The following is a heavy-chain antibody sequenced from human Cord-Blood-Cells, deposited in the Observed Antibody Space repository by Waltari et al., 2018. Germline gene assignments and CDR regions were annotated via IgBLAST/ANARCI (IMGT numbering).Heavy chain of an antibody. D-gene: IGHD1-26*01. CDR2: IKSKTDGGTT. CDR3: TTYFSSGSYYFDY. Sequence: EVQLVESGGGLVKPGGSLRLSCAASGFTFSNAWMSWVRQAPGKGLEWVGRIKSKTDGGTTDYAEPVKGRFTISRDDSKNTLYLQMNSLKTEDTAVYYCTTYFSSGSYYFDYWGQGTLVTVSS. J-gene: IGHJ4*02. V-gene: IGHV3-15*01. CDR1: GFTFSNAW.